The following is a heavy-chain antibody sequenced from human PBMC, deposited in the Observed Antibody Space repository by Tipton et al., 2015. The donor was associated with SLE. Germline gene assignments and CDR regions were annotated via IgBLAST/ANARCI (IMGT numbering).Heavy chain of an antibody. CDR1: GFTFSSYA. CDR2: ISGSGGST. Sequence: SLRLSCAASGFTFSSYAMSWVRQAPGKGLEWVSAISGSGGSTYYADSVKGRFTISRDNAKNSLYLQMNSLRAEDTAVYYCARDRVQASDAFDIWGQGTMVTVSS. J-gene: IGHJ3*02. V-gene: IGHV3-23*01. CDR3: ARDRVQASDAFDI. D-gene: IGHD3-10*01.